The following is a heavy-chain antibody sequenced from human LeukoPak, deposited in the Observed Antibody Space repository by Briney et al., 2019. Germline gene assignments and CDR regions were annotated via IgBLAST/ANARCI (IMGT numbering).Heavy chain of an antibody. CDR2: IYSGGST. V-gene: IGHV3-66*01. Sequence: GGSLRLSCAASGFTVSSNYMSWVRQAPGKGLEWVSVIYSGGSTYYADSVKGRFTISRDNSKNTLYLQMNSLRAEDTAVYYCARKTIVGATDYFDYWGQGTLVTVPS. J-gene: IGHJ4*02. D-gene: IGHD1-26*01. CDR1: GFTVSSNY. CDR3: ARKTIVGATDYFDY.